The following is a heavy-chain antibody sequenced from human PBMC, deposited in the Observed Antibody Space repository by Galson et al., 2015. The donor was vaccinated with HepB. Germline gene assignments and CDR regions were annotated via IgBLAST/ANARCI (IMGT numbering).Heavy chain of an antibody. J-gene: IGHJ3*02. D-gene: IGHD2-2*01. CDR3: TLPSVQLLLDAFDI. Sequence: SLRLSCAASGFTFSNAWMNWVRQAPGKGLEWVGRIKSKTDGGTTDYAAPVKGRFTISRDDSKNTLYLQMNSLKTEDTAVYYCTLPSVQLLLDAFDIWGQGTMVTVSS. CDR1: GFTFSNAW. CDR2: IKSKTDGGTT. V-gene: IGHV3-15*07.